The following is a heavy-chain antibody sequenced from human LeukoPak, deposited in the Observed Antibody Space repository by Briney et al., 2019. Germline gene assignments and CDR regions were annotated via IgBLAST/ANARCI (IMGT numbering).Heavy chain of an antibody. V-gene: IGHV4-31*03. CDR1: GDSINSCGCY. D-gene: IGHD3-22*01. J-gene: IGHJ4*02. Sequence: PSQTLSLTCTVSGDSINSCGCYWTWIRPHPGKGLKWIGYIYYSGTTYCNPSLKSRVTISVDTSKNQFSLNLSSLTAADTAVYYCARGGYDSSGSSVYYFDYWGQGTLVTVSS. CDR2: IYYSGTT. CDR3: ARGGYDSSGSSVYYFDY.